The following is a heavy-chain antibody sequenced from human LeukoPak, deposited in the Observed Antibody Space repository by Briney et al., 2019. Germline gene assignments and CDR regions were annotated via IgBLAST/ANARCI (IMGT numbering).Heavy chain of an antibody. CDR1: GYNLRGYY. J-gene: IGHJ4*02. CDR2: INPNSGGT. Sequence: SVKVSCKASGYNLRGYYIHWVRQAPGQGLEWMGWINPNSGGTNYAQKFQGRVSMTRDTSISTAYMELSSLRYDDTAVYYCARHWFDDWGQGTLVTVSS. CDR3: ARHWFDD. V-gene: IGHV1-2*02.